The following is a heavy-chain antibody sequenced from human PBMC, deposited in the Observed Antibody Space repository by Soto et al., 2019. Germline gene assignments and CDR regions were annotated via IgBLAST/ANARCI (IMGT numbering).Heavy chain of an antibody. Sequence: PSETLSLTCTVSGGSVSSDTHYWSWIRQPPGKRLEWIGFIYSSGSTNYNPSLKSRVTMSVDTSKNQFSLKLSSVTAADTAVYYCARGGSLLRFLEWLSIQKRGTPHGPHNWFDPWGQGTLVTVSS. CDR1: GGSVSSDTHY. J-gene: IGHJ5*02. CDR3: ARGGSLLRFLEWLSIQKRGTPHGPHNWFDP. V-gene: IGHV4-61*01. D-gene: IGHD3-3*01. CDR2: IYSSGST.